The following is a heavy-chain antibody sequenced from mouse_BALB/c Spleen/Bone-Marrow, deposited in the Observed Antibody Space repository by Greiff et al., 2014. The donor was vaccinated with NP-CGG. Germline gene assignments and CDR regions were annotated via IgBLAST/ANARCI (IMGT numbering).Heavy chain of an antibody. CDR1: GYSFTGYF. D-gene: IGHD2-3*01. CDR2: INPYNDDT. J-gene: IGHJ3*01. Sequence: VQLQQSGPELVKPGASVKISCKASGYSFTGYFMNWVKRSHGKSLEWIGRINPYNDDTFYNQKFKGKATLTVDKSSSTAHMELLSLTSEDSAVYYCGGQDGYYGGFAYWGQGTLVTVSA. V-gene: IGHV1-37*01. CDR3: GGQDGYYGGFAY.